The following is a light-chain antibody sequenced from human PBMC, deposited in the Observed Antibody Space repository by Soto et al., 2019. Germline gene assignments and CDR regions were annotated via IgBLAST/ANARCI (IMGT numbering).Light chain of an antibody. CDR1: RSNIGSNY. Sequence: QSVLTQPPSASGTPGQRVTISCSGSRSNIGSNYVFWYQHLPGTAPKLVVYRDDQRPSGVPDRFSGSKSGTSASLAISGLRSEDEADYYCAAWEDSLSGRSVVFGGGTKLTVL. CDR2: RDD. V-gene: IGLV1-47*01. CDR3: AAWEDSLSGRSVV. J-gene: IGLJ2*01.